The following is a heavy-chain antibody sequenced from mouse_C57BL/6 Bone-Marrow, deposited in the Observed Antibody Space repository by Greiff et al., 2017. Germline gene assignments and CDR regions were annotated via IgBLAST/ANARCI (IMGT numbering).Heavy chain of an antibody. V-gene: IGHV5-4*01. J-gene: IGHJ2*01. CDR2: ISDGGSYT. CDR3: ASGTAQAL. Sequence: EVQVVESGGGLVKPGGSLKLSCAASGFTFSSYAMSWVRQTPEKRLEWVATISDGGSYTYYPDNVKGRFTISRDNAKNNLYLQMSHLKSEDTAMYYFASGTAQALWGQGTTLTVSS. D-gene: IGHD3-2*02. CDR1: GFTFSSYA.